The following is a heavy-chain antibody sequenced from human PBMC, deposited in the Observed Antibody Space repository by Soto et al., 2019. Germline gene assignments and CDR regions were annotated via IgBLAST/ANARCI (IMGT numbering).Heavy chain of an antibody. D-gene: IGHD5-12*01. CDR3: AQDSGHDSDALDI. CDR1: GFTFSSYW. J-gene: IGHJ3*02. Sequence: EVQLVESGGGLVQPGGSLRLSCAASGFTFSSYWMHWVRQAPGKGLVWVSHINTDGSSTNYADSVKGRFTISRDTATNTLYLHMNSLGAEDTAVYYCAQDSGHDSDALDIWGQGTMVTVSS. CDR2: INTDGSST. V-gene: IGHV3-74*01.